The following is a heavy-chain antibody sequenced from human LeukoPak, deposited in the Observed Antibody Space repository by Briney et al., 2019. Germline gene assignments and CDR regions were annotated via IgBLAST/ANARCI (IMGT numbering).Heavy chain of an antibody. Sequence: SVKVSCKASGGTFSSYAISWVRQAPGQGLEWMGGIIPIFGTANYAQKFQGRVTITADKSTTTAYMELSSLRSEDTAVYFCARHDSYSSSFPYNWFDPWGQGTLVTVSS. J-gene: IGHJ5*02. D-gene: IGHD6-13*01. CDR3: ARHDSYSSSFPYNWFDP. CDR2: IIPIFGTA. V-gene: IGHV1-69*06. CDR1: GGTFSSYA.